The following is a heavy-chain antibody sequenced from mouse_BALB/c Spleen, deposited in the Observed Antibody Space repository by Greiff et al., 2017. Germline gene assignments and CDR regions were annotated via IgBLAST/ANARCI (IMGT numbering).Heavy chain of an antibody. CDR1: GFTFSSYG. J-gene: IGHJ1*01. Sequence: DVMLVESGGGLVQPGGSLKLSCAASGFTFSSYGMSWVRQTPDKRLELVATINSNGGSTYYPDSVKGRFTISRDNAKNTLYLQMSSLKSEDTAMYYCARESPDFDVWGAGTTVTVSS. CDR3: ARESPDFDV. V-gene: IGHV5-6-3*01. CDR2: INSNGGST.